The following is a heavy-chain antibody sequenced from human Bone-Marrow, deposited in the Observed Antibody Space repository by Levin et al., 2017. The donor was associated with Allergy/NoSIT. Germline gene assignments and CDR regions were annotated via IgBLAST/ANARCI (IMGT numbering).Heavy chain of an antibody. CDR3: TTDLLPFEEEQFQFGIGY. CDR2: IKSKTDGGTT. V-gene: IGHV3-15*01. Sequence: GESLKISCAASGFTFSNAWMSWVRQAPGKGLEWVGRIKSKTDGGTTDYAAPVKGRFTISRDDSKNTLYLQMNSLKTEDTAVYYCTTDLLPFEEEQFQFGIGYWGQGTLVTVSS. J-gene: IGHJ4*02. CDR1: GFTFSNAW. D-gene: IGHD3-10*01.